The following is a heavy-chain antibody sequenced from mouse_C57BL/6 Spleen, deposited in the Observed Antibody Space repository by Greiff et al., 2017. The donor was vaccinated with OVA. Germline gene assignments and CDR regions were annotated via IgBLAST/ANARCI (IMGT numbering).Heavy chain of an antibody. V-gene: IGHV1-69*01. CDR2: IDPSDSYT. CDR1: GYTFTSYW. Sequence: QVQLQQPGAELVMPGASVKLSCKASGYTFTSYWMHWVKQRPGQGLEWIGEIDPSDSYTNYNQKFKGKSTLTVDKSSSTAYMQLSILTSEDSAVYYCARGATVVAPDYWGQGTTLTVSS. CDR3: ARGATVVAPDY. J-gene: IGHJ2*01. D-gene: IGHD1-1*01.